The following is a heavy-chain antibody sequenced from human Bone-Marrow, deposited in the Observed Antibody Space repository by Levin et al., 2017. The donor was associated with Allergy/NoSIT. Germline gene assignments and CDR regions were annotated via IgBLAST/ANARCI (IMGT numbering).Heavy chain of an antibody. CDR2: IYPSDSDT. CDR1: GYMFANLW. J-gene: IGHJ3*02. CDR3: ARRGDGYNSDAFDI. Sequence: KVSCQASGYMFANLWIGWVRQMPGKGLEWMGMIYPSDSDTRYSPSFQGQVIFSADKSISTAYLQWSSLKASDTAMYFCARRGDGYNSDAFDIWGQGTMVTVSS. V-gene: IGHV5-51*01. D-gene: IGHD5-24*01.